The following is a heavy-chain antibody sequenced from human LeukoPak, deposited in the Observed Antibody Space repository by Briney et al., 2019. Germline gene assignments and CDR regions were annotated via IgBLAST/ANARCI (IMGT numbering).Heavy chain of an antibody. J-gene: IGHJ1*01. Sequence: PGGSLRLSCAASGFTFSIYWMSWVRQAPGKGLECVANIKQDGSEKYYVDSVKGRFTISRDNAKNSLYLQMNSLRAEDTAVYYCATAVAGAEYFQHWGQGTLVTVSS. D-gene: IGHD6-19*01. CDR2: IKQDGSEK. CDR1: GFTFSIYW. CDR3: ATAVAGAEYFQH. V-gene: IGHV3-7*01.